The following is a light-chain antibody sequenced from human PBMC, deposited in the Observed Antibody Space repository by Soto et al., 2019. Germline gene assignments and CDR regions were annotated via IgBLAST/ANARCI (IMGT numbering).Light chain of an antibody. CDR1: RTISIY. Sequence: DIQMTQSPCSLSVSVGDRVTLTCRASRTISIYLNWYQQKPGKAPKVLIYAASSLQSGVPSRFSGSGSGTDFTLTISSLQPEDFATYYCQQSYSIPQTFGQGTKVDIK. V-gene: IGKV1-39*01. J-gene: IGKJ1*01. CDR3: QQSYSIPQT. CDR2: AAS.